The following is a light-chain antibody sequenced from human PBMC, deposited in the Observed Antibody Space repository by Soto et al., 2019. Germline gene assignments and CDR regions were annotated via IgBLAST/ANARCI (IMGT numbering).Light chain of an antibody. Sequence: QSVLTQPASVSGSAGQSITISCTGTSSDVGGYDFVSWYQHHPGKAPRLMIYDVSHRPSGVSDRFSASKSGNTASLTISGLLAEDEADYYCSSYTSISNYVFGTGTKVTVL. CDR3: SSYTSISNYV. CDR1: SSDVGGYDF. V-gene: IGLV2-14*03. J-gene: IGLJ1*01. CDR2: DVS.